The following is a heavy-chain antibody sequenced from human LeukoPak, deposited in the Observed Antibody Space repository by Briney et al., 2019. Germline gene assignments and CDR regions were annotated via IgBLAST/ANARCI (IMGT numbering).Heavy chain of an antibody. V-gene: IGHV4-59*01. CDR2: IYYSGST. Sequence: SETLSLTCTVSGGSISSYYWSWIRQPPGKGLEWIGYIYYSGSTNYNPSLKSRVTISVDTSKNQFSLKLSSVTAADTAVYYCARDRVGGWAAAGAEFDYWGQGTLVTVSS. J-gene: IGHJ4*02. CDR3: ARDRVGGWAAAGAEFDY. CDR1: GGSISSYY. D-gene: IGHD6-13*01.